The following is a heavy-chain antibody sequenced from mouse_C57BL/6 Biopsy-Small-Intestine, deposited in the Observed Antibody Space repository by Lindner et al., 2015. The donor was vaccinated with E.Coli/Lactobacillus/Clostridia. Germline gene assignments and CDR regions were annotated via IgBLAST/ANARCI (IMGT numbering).Heavy chain of an antibody. V-gene: IGHV1S127*01. CDR3: ARESVSYYDSWSGYWGFDY. D-gene: IGHD2-4*01. CDR2: ITAYGDT. Sequence: SVKVSCKASGYTFASFGISWVRQAPGQGLEWLGWITAYGDTSYVQKLQGRVTLTTDTSTNTVYMELRSLRSDDTAVYYCARESVSYYDSWSGYWGFDYWGQGTLVTVSS. CDR1: GYTFASFG. J-gene: IGHJ4*01.